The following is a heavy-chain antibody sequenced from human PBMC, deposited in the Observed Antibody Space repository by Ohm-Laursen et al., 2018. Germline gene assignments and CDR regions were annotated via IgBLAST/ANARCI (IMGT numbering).Heavy chain of an antibody. CDR2: ISSSSSYI. J-gene: IGHJ1*01. CDR1: GFTLSSYS. CDR3: ARGGVGYCSSTSCYVAEYFQH. D-gene: IGHD2-2*03. V-gene: IGHV3-21*01. Sequence: SLRLSCAASGFTLSSYSMNWVRQAPGKGLEWVSSISSSSSYIYYADSVKGRFTISRDNAKNSLYLQMNSLRAEDTAVYYCARGGVGYCSSTSCYVAEYFQHWGQGTLVTVSS.